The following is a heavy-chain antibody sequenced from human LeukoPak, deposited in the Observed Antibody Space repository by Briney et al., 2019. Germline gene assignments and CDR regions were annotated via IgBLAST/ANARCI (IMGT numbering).Heavy chain of an antibody. CDR3: ARDRAYSYGHYYYYYYMDV. V-gene: IGHV1-69*05. D-gene: IGHD5-18*01. J-gene: IGHJ6*03. CDR1: GGTFSSYA. CDR2: IIPIFGTA. Sequence: GASVKVSCKASGGTFSSYAISWVRQAPGQGLEWMGGIIPIFGTANYAQEFQGRVTITTDESTSTAYMELSSLRSEDTAVYYCARDRAYSYGHYYYYYYMDVWGKGTTVTVSS.